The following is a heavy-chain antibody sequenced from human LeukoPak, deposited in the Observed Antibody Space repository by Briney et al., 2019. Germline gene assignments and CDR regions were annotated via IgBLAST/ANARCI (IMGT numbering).Heavy chain of an antibody. D-gene: IGHD6-13*01. J-gene: IGHJ4*02. CDR2: IYYSGST. Sequence: PSETLSLTCTVSGGSISSYYWSWIRQPPGKGLEWIGYIYYSGSTNYNPSLKSRVTISVDTSKNQFSLKLSSVTAADTAVYYCARGSPRTPPIAAAGYYFDYWGQGTLVTVSS. CDR3: ARGSPRTPPIAAAGYYFDY. V-gene: IGHV4-59*12. CDR1: GGSISSYY.